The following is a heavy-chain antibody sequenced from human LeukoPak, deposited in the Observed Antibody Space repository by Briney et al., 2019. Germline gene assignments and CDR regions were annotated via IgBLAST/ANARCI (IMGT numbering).Heavy chain of an antibody. CDR3: ASWGSGSYYGDAFDI. J-gene: IGHJ3*02. V-gene: IGHV4-34*01. CDR1: GGSFSGYY. Sequence: SETLSLTCAVYGGSFSGYYWSWIRQPPGKGLEWIGEINHSGSTNYNPSLKSRVTISVDTSKNQFSLELSSVTAADTAVYYCASWGSGSYYGDAFDIWGQGTMVTVSS. D-gene: IGHD1-26*01. CDR2: INHSGST.